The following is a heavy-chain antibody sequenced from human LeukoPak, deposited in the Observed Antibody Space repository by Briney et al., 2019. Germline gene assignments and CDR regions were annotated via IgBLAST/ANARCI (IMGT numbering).Heavy chain of an antibody. Sequence: GESLKISCKGSGYSFTTYWIAWVRQMPGKGVEWMGIIYPDDSDTRYSPSFEGQVTISADKSISTAYLQWSSLKASDTAMYYCARVFDILTGYYIRAFDYWGQGTLVTVSS. CDR1: GYSFTTYW. V-gene: IGHV5-51*01. D-gene: IGHD3-9*01. J-gene: IGHJ4*02. CDR2: IYPDDSDT. CDR3: ARVFDILTGYYIRAFDY.